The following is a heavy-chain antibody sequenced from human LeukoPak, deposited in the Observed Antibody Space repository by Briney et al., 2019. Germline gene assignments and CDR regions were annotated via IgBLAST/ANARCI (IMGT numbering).Heavy chain of an antibody. V-gene: IGHV4-34*01. CDR1: GRSFSGYY. D-gene: IGHD3-22*01. CDR3: ARGAYYDSSGKYYFDY. J-gene: IGHJ4*02. CDR2: INHSGST. Sequence: SETLSLTCAVYGRSFSGYYWRWIRQPPGKGLEWIGEINHSGSTNYSPSLKSRVTISVDTSKNQFSLKLSSVTAADTAVYYCARGAYYDSSGKYYFDYWGQGTLVTVSS.